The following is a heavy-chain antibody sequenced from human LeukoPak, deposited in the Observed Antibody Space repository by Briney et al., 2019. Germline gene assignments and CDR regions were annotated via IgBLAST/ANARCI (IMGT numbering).Heavy chain of an antibody. CDR1: GYSISSGYY. D-gene: IGHD3-22*01. J-gene: IGHJ4*02. V-gene: IGHV4-38-2*02. CDR2: IYHSGST. CDR3: ARDKAPPYYYDSSGLDY. Sequence: SETLSLNCTVSGYSISSGYYWGWIRQPPGKGLEWIGSIYHSGSTYYNPSLKSRVTISVDTSKNQFSLKLSSVTAADTAVYYCARDKAPPYYYDSSGLDYWGQGTLVTVSS.